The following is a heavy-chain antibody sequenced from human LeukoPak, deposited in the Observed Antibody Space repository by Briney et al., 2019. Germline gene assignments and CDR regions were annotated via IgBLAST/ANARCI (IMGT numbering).Heavy chain of an antibody. J-gene: IGHJ6*03. CDR3: ARGRQDVTMIVVVMTAVSYYLDV. V-gene: IGHV4-34*01. Sequence: SETLSLTCAVYGGSFSGYYWTWIRQTPEKGLEWIGEMNPSGSTSYNPSLKSRVTISVDTSKNQFSLKLSSVTAADTAVYYCARGRQDVTMIVVVMTAVSYYLDVWGEGTTVTVS. CDR1: GGSFSGYY. CDR2: MNPSGST. D-gene: IGHD3-22*01.